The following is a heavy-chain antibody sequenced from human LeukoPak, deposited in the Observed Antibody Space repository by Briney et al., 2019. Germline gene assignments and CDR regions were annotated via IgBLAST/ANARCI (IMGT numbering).Heavy chain of an antibody. Sequence: GGSLRLSCAASGFTVITSFMSWVRQAPGKGLEWVSVIYNDGTTYYADSVKGRFTISRDNPKNTLYLQMNTLRAEDTAVYYCTKTGGPWNWGQGTQVTVSS. CDR3: TKTGGPWN. D-gene: IGHD7-27*01. V-gene: IGHV3-53*01. CDR2: IYNDGTT. J-gene: IGHJ4*02. CDR1: GFTVITSF.